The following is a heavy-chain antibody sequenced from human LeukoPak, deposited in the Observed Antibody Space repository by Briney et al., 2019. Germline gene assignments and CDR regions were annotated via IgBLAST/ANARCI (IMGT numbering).Heavy chain of an antibody. CDR2: ISSSGSTI. CDR3: ARDGYNSHFDY. J-gene: IGHJ4*02. Sequence: GGSLRLSCAASGFTFSSYEMNWVRQAPGKGLEWVSYISSSGSTIYYADSVKGRFTISRDNAKNSLYLQMNSLRAEDTAVYYCARDGYNSHFDYWGQGTLVTVPS. D-gene: IGHD5-24*01. V-gene: IGHV3-48*03. CDR1: GFTFSSYE.